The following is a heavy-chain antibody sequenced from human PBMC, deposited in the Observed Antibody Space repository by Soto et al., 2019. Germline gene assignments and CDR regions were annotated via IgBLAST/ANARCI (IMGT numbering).Heavy chain of an antibody. CDR3: ATLLGEAFDV. Sequence: GASVKLSCTASGYRFTSYEINWVRQATGQGPEWIGWMNPNSGESGYSQKFQGRVTMTRNTSISTAYMQLSSLKSDDSAVYYCATLLGEAFDVWGQGTTVTVSS. J-gene: IGHJ3*01. CDR2: MNPNSGES. CDR1: GYRFTSYE. V-gene: IGHV1-8*01. D-gene: IGHD7-27*01.